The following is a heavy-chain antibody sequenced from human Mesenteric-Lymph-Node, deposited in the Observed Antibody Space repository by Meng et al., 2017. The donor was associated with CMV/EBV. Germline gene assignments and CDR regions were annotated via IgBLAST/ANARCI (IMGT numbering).Heavy chain of an antibody. Sequence: GGSLRLSCVGSGFIFDDYGMNWVRQLPGKGLEWVSGLNADGGSSAYAGSVKGRFTISRDNAKNSLYLQMNSLRAEDTALYYCARGTGTFFFQYGMDVWGQGTTVTVLL. CDR3: ARGTGTFFFQYGMDV. V-gene: IGHV3-20*04. CDR2: LNADGGSS. CDR1: GFIFDDYG. J-gene: IGHJ6*02. D-gene: IGHD3/OR15-3a*01.